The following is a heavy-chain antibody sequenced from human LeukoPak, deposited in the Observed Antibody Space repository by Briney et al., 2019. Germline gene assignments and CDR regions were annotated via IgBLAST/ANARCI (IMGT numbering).Heavy chain of an antibody. Sequence: GGSLRLSCAASGFTFSSYGMHWVRQAPGKGLEWVANIKQDGSEKYYVDSVKGRFTIPRDNAKNSLYLQMNSLRAEDTAVYYCARGVSRFGPYGMDVWGQGTTVTVSS. V-gene: IGHV3-7*01. CDR1: GFTFSSYG. J-gene: IGHJ6*02. CDR3: ARGVSRFGPYGMDV. D-gene: IGHD3-10*01. CDR2: IKQDGSEK.